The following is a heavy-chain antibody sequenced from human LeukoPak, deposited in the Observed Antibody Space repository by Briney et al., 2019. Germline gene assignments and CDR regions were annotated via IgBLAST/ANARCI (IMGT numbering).Heavy chain of an antibody. Sequence: SETLSLTRAVYRGSLWGYYWSSIRQPPRKGLEWIGEINHSGSTTYNPSLKRRVTISVETSKNHCSLKLSSVTAADTAVYYCARTSSTSRGGGYDFDYWGQGTMVTVSS. J-gene: IGHJ4*01. CDR3: ARTSSTSRGGGYDFDY. CDR2: INHSGST. V-gene: IGHV4-34*01. CDR1: RGSLWGYY. D-gene: IGHD2-2*01.